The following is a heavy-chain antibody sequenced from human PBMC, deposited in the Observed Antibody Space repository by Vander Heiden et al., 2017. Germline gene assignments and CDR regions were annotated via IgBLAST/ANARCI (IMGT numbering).Heavy chain of an antibody. CDR2: IYWDDDK. V-gene: IGHV2-5*02. D-gene: IGHD6-13*01. Sequence: QIHLKESGPTLVKPTETLTLTCTLSGFSITTTGVGVGWIRQPPGKALEWLAVIYWDDDKRYSASLRSRLTITKDTYRNQVVLTVANMDPLDTGSYYCAGTKNAASAYYGMEVWGQGTTVTVSS. J-gene: IGHJ6*02. CDR3: AGTKNAASAYYGMEV. CDR1: GFSITTTGVG.